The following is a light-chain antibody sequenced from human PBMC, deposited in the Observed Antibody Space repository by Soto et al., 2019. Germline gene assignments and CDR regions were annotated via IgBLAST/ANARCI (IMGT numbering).Light chain of an antibody. CDR1: QSLLHSNGYNY. J-gene: IGKJ2*01. V-gene: IGKV2-28*01. CDR2: LGS. CDR3: MQALHTPYT. Sequence: DIVMTQSPLSLPVTPGEPASISCRSSQSLLHSNGYNYLDWYLQKPGQSLQLLIYLGSNRASGVPDRFSGSGSGTDFTLKISRVEAEDVGVYYCMQALHTPYTFGQGTKLEIK.